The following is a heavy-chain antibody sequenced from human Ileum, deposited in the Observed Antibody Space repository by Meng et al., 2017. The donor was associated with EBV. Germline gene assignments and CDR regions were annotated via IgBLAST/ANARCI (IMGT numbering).Heavy chain of an antibody. V-gene: IGHV4-39*07. D-gene: IGHD3-10*01. Sequence: QLQLQESGPGLVKPSETLSLPCSVAGDSISNSDHYWNWIRRSPGKGLEWIASIYRSGSSYFDPSLKSRVSLSLDTSKNQFSLKLSSVTAADTALYYCARDPAYPRGLFDSWGQGSLVTVSS. CDR2: IYRSGSS. CDR3: ARDPAYPRGLFDS. J-gene: IGHJ4*02. CDR1: GDSISNSDHY.